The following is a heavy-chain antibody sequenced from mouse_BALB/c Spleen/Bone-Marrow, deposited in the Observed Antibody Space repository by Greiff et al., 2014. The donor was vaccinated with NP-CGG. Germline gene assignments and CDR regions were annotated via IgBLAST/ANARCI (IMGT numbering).Heavy chain of an antibody. D-gene: IGHD3-2*01. CDR1: GYTFTSYD. CDR3: ARSGDSSGYGFAY. V-gene: IGHV1S56*01. Sequence: VKLQESGPELVKPGALVKISCKASGYTFTSYDINWVKQRPGQGLEWIGWIYPGDGSTKYNKKFKGKATLTADKSSSTAYMQLSSLTSENSAVYFCARSGDSSGYGFAYWGQGTLVTVSA. J-gene: IGHJ3*01. CDR2: IYPGDGST.